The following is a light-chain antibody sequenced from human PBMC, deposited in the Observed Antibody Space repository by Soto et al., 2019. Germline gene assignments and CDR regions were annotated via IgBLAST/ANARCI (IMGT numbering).Light chain of an antibody. CDR2: GAS. V-gene: IGKV3-20*01. Sequence: VLTQSPGTLSFSPGERATRSCRASQSVSSSYLAWYQQKPGQAPRLLIYGASSRATGIPDRFSGSGSGTDFTLTISRLEPEDFAVYYCQQYGSSRITFGQGTRLEIK. CDR3: QQYGSSRIT. J-gene: IGKJ5*01. CDR1: QSVSSSY.